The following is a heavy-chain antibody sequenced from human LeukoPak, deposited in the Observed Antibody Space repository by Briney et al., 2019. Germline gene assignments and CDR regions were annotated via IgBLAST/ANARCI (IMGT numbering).Heavy chain of an antibody. CDR1: GSTFRSYE. V-gene: IGHV3-48*03. D-gene: IGHD1/OR15-1a*01. Sequence: GGSLRLSCAASGSTFRSYEMHWVRQAPGKGLEWLSYISSSGAIIYYADSVKGRFTISRDNAKNSLYLQMNSLRAEDTAVYYCARVVWSMGTSPFDYWGQGTLVTVSS. J-gene: IGHJ4*02. CDR3: ARVVWSMGTSPFDY. CDR2: ISSSGAII.